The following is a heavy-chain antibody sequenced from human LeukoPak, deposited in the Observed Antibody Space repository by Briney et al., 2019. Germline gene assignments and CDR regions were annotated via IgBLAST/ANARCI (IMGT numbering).Heavy chain of an antibody. CDR2: IFSGGST. Sequence: GGSLRLSCAASGFSVSSNYMSWVRQAPGKGLEWVSVIFSGGSTYYADSVKGRFTISRDDSKNTVYLQLNSLRAEDTAVYHCARTLPGSYSDCWGQGTLVAVS. CDR3: ARTLPGSYSDC. CDR1: GFSVSSNY. J-gene: IGHJ4*02. D-gene: IGHD7-27*01. V-gene: IGHV3-53*01.